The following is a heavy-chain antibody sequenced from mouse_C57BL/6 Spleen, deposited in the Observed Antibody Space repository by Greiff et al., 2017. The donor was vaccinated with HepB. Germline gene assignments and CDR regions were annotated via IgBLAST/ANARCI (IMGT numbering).Heavy chain of an antibody. J-gene: IGHJ2*01. D-gene: IGHD1-2*01. Sequence: VQLQQPGAELVMPGASVKLSCKASGYTFPSYWMHWVKQRPGQGLECIGEIDPSDSYTNYNQKFKGKSTLTVDKSSSTAYMQLSSLTSEDSAVYYCARGALLRYFDYWGQGTTLTVSS. V-gene: IGHV1-69*01. CDR3: ARGALLRYFDY. CDR1: GYTFPSYW. CDR2: IDPSDSYT.